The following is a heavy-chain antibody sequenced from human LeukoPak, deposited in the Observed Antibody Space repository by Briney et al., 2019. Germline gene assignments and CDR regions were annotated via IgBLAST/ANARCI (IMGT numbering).Heavy chain of an antibody. CDR3: ARDGRDIVVVVAATPWGNYMDV. J-gene: IGHJ6*03. Sequence: ASVKISCKVSGYTFTDYYMHWVQQAPGKGLEWMGLVDPEDGETIYAEKFQGRVIITADTSTDTAYMELSSLRSEDTAVYYCARDGRDIVVVVAATPWGNYMDVWGKGTTVTVSS. CDR2: VDPEDGET. D-gene: IGHD2-15*01. CDR1: GYTFTDYY. V-gene: IGHV1-69-2*01.